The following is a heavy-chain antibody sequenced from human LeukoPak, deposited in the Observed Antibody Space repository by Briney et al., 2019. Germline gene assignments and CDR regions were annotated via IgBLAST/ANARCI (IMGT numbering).Heavy chain of an antibody. J-gene: IGHJ3*02. V-gene: IGHV4-34*01. CDR2: INHSGST. CDR1: GGSFSGYY. Sequence: PSETLSLTCAVYGGSFSGYYWSWIRQPPGKGLEWIGEINHSGSTNYIPSLKSRVTISVDTSKNQFSLKLSSVTAADTAVYYCARGPEGYAFDIWGQGTMVTVSS. CDR3: ARGPEGYAFDI.